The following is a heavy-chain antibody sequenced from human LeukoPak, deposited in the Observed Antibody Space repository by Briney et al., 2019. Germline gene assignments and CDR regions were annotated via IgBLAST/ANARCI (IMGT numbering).Heavy chain of an antibody. Sequence: PGGSLRLSCAASGFTFSSYAMHWVRQAPGKGLEYVSAISSNGGSTYYANSVKGRFTISRDNSKNTLYLQMGSLRAEDMAVYYCARDSTGSVEYDFWSGYRYYYYYMGVWGKGTTVTLSS. V-gene: IGHV3-64*01. CDR1: GFTFSSYA. D-gene: IGHD3-3*01. CDR3: ARDSTGSVEYDFWSGYRYYYYYMGV. J-gene: IGHJ6*03. CDR2: ISSNGGST.